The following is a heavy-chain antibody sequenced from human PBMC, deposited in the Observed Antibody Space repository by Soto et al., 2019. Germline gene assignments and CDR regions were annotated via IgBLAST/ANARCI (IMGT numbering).Heavy chain of an antibody. CDR1: GFTFSSYG. Sequence: QVQLVESGGGVVQPGRSLRLSCAASGFTFSSYGMHWVRQAPGKGLEWVAVISNDGSNKYYADPVKGRFTISKDNPNNPXXLQMNCLRAEDTAVYYCAKRVVLPSSIYSYYGMDVWGQGTTVTVSS. CDR3: AKRVVLPSSIYSYYGMDV. J-gene: IGHJ6*02. D-gene: IGHD2-2*01. V-gene: IGHV3-30*18. CDR2: ISNDGSNK.